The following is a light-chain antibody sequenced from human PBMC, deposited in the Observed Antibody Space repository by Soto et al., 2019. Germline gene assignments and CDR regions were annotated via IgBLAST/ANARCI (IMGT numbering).Light chain of an antibody. CDR3: SSYTSSSTL. V-gene: IGLV2-14*03. CDR2: DVS. CDR1: SSDVGSSNY. J-gene: IGLJ2*01. Sequence: QSALTQPASVSGSPGQSITISCTGTSSDVGSSNYVSWYQHHPGKAPKLMIYDVSYRPSGVSNRFSGSKSGNTASLTISGLQAEDEADYYCSSYTSSSTLFGGGTKLTVL.